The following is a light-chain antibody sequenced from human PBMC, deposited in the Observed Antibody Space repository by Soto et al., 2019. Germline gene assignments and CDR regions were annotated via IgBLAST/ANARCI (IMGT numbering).Light chain of an antibody. V-gene: IGLV4-69*01. CDR1: SGHSSYA. CDR3: QTWGTCIHG. J-gene: IGLJ1*01. CDR2: LNSDGSH. Sequence: QLVLTQSPSASASLGASVKLTCTLSSGHSSYAIAWHQQQPEKGPRYLMKLNSDGSHSKGDGIPDRFSGSSSGAERYLIISSLQSEDEADYYCQTWGTCIHGFGTVTKRTVL.